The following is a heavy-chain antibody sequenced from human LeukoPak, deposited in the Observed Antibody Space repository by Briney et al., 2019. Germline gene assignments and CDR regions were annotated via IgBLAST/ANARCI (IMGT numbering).Heavy chain of an antibody. J-gene: IGHJ4*02. D-gene: IGHD3-22*01. CDR3: ARARIKDYYDSSGYSASISYFDY. V-gene: IGHV4-39*07. CDR1: GGSISSSSYY. CDR2: IYYSGST. Sequence: SETLSLTCTVSGGSISSSSYYWGWIRQPPGTGLEWIGSIYYSGSTYYNPSLKSRVTISVDTSKNQFSLKLSSVTAADTAVYYCARARIKDYYDSSGYSASISYFDYWGQGTLVTVTS.